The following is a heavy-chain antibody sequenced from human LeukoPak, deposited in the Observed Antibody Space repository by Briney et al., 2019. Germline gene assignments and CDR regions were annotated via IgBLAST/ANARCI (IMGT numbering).Heavy chain of an antibody. J-gene: IGHJ4*02. CDR3: ARDTTSSGYYYAFDY. Sequence: GGSLRLSCAASGFTFSSYEMNWVRQAPGKGLEWVSYISSSGSTIYYADSVKGRFTISRDNAKNSLYLQMNSLRAEDTAVYYCARDTTSSGYYYAFDYWGQGTLVTVSS. CDR1: GFTFSSYE. D-gene: IGHD3-22*01. CDR2: ISSSGSTI. V-gene: IGHV3-48*03.